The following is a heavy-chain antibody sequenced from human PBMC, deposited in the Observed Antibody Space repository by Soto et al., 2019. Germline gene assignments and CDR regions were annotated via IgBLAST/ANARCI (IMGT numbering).Heavy chain of an antibody. CDR1: GYSFTSYW. CDR2: IYPGDSDT. CDR3: ARQRSHPGGQLYYGIDV. J-gene: IGHJ6*01. V-gene: IGHV5-51*01. D-gene: IGHD1-1*01. Sequence: GESLKISCKGSGYSFTSYWIGWVRQMPGKGLEWMGIIYPGDSDTRYSPSFQGQVTISADKSISTAYLQWSSLKASDTAMYYCARQRSHPGGQLYYGIDVPTQGTTVTVSS.